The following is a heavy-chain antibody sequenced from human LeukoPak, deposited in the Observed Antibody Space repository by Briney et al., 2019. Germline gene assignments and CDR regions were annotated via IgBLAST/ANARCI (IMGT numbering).Heavy chain of an antibody. CDR3: ARGRAGGIAEVFNY. CDR2: ISSSSSYI. Sequence: PGGSLRLSCAASGFTFSSYSMNWVRQAPGKGLEWVSSISSSSSYIYYADSVKGRFTISRDNAKNSLYLQMNSLRAEDTAVYYCARGRAGGIAEVFNYWGQGTLVTVSS. J-gene: IGHJ4*02. V-gene: IGHV3-21*01. CDR1: GFTFSSYS. D-gene: IGHD6-13*01.